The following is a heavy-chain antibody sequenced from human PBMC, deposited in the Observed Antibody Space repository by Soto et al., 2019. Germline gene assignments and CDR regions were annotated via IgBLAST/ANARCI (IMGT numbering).Heavy chain of an antibody. CDR2: ISAYNGNT. CDR3: ARFLSLTVDWLPGSLSYYYYGMDV. V-gene: IGHV1-18*01. J-gene: IGHJ6*02. Sequence: GASVKVSCKASGYTFTSYGISWVRQAPGQGLEWMGWISAYNGNTNYAQKLKGRVTMTTDTSTSTAYMEQRSLRSDNTAVYYYARFLSLTVDWLPGSLSYYYYGMDVWGQGTTVTVSS. D-gene: IGHD3-9*01. CDR1: GYTFTSYG.